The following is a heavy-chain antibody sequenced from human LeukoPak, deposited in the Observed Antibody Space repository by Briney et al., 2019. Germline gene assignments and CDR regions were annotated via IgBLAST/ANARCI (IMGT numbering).Heavy chain of an antibody. CDR3: ARDRPPYCSSTSCLLFYGMDV. Sequence: ASVKVSCKASGYTFTSYDINWVRQATGQGLEWMGWMNPNSGNTGYAQKFQGRVTITADESTSTAYMELSSLRSEDTAVYYCARDRPPYCSSTSCLLFYGMDVWGQGTTVTVSS. CDR1: GYTFTSYD. V-gene: IGHV1-8*01. CDR2: MNPNSGNT. D-gene: IGHD2-2*01. J-gene: IGHJ6*02.